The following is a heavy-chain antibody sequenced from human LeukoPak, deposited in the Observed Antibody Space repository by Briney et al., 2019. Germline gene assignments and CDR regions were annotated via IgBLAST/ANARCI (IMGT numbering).Heavy chain of an antibody. CDR3: ARGARLTAMVTHWFDP. CDR2: ISYDGSNK. CDR1: GFTFSSYA. Sequence: GGSLRLSCAASGFTFSSYAMHWVRQAPGKGLEWVAVISYDGSNKYYADSVKGRFTISRDNSKNTLYLQMNSLRAEDTAVYYCARGARLTAMVTHWFDPWGQGTLVTVSS. D-gene: IGHD5-18*01. V-gene: IGHV3-30-3*01. J-gene: IGHJ5*02.